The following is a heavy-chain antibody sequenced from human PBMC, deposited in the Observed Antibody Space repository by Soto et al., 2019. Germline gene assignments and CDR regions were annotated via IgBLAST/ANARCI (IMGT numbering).Heavy chain of an antibody. J-gene: IGHJ4*02. CDR2: IWYDGSNK. CDR1: GFTFSSYG. Sequence: QVQLVESGGGVVQPGRSLRLSCAASGFTFSSYGMHWVRQAPGKGLEWVAVIWYDGSNKYYADSVKGRFTISRDNSKNXXYLQMNSLRAEDTAVYYCARDPTRISSGYNYPFDYWGQGTLVTVSS. CDR3: ARDPTRISSGYNYPFDY. D-gene: IGHD3-22*01. V-gene: IGHV3-33*01.